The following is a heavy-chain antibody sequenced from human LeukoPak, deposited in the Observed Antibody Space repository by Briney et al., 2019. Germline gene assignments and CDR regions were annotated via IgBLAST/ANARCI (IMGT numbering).Heavy chain of an antibody. CDR2: INHSGYT. J-gene: IGHJ4*02. Sequence: SETLSLTCAVSGVSSDDYYWSWVRQTPGKGLEWIGEINHSGYTNDSPSLKSRVTLSIDTSRKQFSLNLRSVTVADTGIYYCTRMTAGHDYWGQGTLVTVSS. CDR3: TRMTAGHDY. V-gene: IGHV4-34*01. CDR1: GVSSDDYY. D-gene: IGHD2-21*02.